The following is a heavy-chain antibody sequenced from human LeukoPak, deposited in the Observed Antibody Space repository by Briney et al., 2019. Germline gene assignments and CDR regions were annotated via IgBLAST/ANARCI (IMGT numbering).Heavy chain of an antibody. CDR2: ISGSGGST. CDR3: AKSKYYYDSSVPYYFDY. CDR1: GFTFSSYA. J-gene: IGHJ4*02. V-gene: IGHV3-23*01. Sequence: GGSLRLSCAASGFTFSSYAMSWVRQAPGKGLEWVSAISGSGGSTYYADSVKGRFTISRDNSKNTLYLQMNSLRAEDTAVYYCAKSKYYYDSSVPYYFDYWFQVPMATVS. D-gene: IGHD3-22*01.